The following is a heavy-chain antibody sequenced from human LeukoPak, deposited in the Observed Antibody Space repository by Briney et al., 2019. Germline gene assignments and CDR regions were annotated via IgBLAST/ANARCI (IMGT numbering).Heavy chain of an antibody. D-gene: IGHD6-19*01. V-gene: IGHV1-2*06. J-gene: IGHJ4*02. CDR3: ARVAVAGHPPWPGIDY. Sequence: GAPVKVSCKASGYTFTGYYMHWVRQAPGQGLEWMGRINPNSGGTNYAQKFQGRVTMTRDTSISTAYMELSRLRSDDTAVYYCARVAVAGHPPWPGIDYWGQGTLVTVSS. CDR1: GYTFTGYY. CDR2: INPNSGGT.